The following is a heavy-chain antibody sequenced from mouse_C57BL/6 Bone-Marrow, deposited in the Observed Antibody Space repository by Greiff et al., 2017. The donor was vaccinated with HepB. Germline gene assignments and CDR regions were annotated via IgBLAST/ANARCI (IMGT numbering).Heavy chain of an antibody. CDR2: INTGGTYT. Sequence: EVKLVESGGDLVKPGGSLKLSCVASGFTFSTSGMSWVRQTPDKRLEWVATINTGGTYTYYPDSVKGRFTISKDTAKYTLFLQMSSLKSEDSAIYYCARDSFDYYFDYWGQGTTLTVTS. V-gene: IGHV5-6*01. D-gene: IGHD2-12*01. CDR1: GFTFSTSG. CDR3: ARDSFDYYFDY. J-gene: IGHJ2*01.